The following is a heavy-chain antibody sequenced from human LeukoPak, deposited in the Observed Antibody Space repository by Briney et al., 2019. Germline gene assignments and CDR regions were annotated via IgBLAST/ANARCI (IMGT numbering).Heavy chain of an antibody. Sequence: PGGSLRLSCAASGFTVSSNYMSWVRQAPGKGLEWVSVIYSGGSTYYADSVKGRFTISRDNSKDTLYLQMNSLRAEDTAVYYCATTRQKTAAGNFWGQGTLVTVSS. V-gene: IGHV3-66*01. CDR3: ATTRQKTAAGNF. CDR1: GFTVSSNY. CDR2: IYSGGST. D-gene: IGHD6-13*01. J-gene: IGHJ4*02.